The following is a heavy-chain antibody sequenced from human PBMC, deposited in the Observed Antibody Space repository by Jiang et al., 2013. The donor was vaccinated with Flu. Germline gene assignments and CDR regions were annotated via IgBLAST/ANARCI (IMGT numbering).Heavy chain of an antibody. J-gene: IGHJ6*02. D-gene: IGHD6-6*01. V-gene: IGHV6-1*01. CDR2: TYYRSKWYN. Sequence: QTLSLTCAISGDSVSSDSAAWNWIRQSPSRGLEWLGRTYYRSKWYNDYAVSVKSRITINPDTSKNQFSLQLNSVTPEDTAVYYCARDGIAARAYYYTTTVWTSGAKDHGHRLL. CDR1: GDSVSSDSAA. CDR3: ARDGIAARAYYYTTTVWTS.